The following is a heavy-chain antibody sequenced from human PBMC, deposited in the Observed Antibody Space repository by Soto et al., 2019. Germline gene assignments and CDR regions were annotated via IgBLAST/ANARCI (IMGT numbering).Heavy chain of an antibody. J-gene: IGHJ4*02. V-gene: IGHV1-69*12. CDR3: AREFGYYYDSSGYYYFDY. D-gene: IGHD3-22*01. CDR1: GGTFSSYA. Sequence: QVQLVQSGAEVKKPGSSVKVSCKASGGTFSSYAISWVRQAPGQGLEWMGGIIPIFGTANYAQKFQGRVTITADESTSTXXMELSSLRSEDTAVYYCAREFGYYYDSSGYYYFDYWGQGTLVTVSS. CDR2: IIPIFGTA.